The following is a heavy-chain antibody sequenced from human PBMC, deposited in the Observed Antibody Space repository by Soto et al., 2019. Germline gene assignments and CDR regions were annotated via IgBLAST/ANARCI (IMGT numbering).Heavy chain of an antibody. J-gene: IGHJ3*02. CDR1: GYTFTIYY. CDR2: INPSGGST. D-gene: IGHD1-26*01. CDR3: ARPIVGATGGPDAFDI. Sequence: ASVKVSGKASGYTFTIYYMHCVLQAPVQGLDWMGIINPSGGSTSYAQKFQGRVTMTRDTSTSTVYMELSSLRSEDTAVYYCARPIVGATGGPDAFDIWGQGTMVTVSS. V-gene: IGHV1-46*01.